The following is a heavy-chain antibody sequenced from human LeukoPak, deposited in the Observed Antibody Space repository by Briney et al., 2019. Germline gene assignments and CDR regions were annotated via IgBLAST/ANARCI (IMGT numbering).Heavy chain of an antibody. CDR2: IYYSGSA. J-gene: IGHJ4*02. CDR3: VRSQSNGNYYFDH. Sequence: SETLSLTCSVSGGSVSSGDFHWTWIRQPPGEELEWTGYIYYSGSANYNPSLKSRVTISVDTSKNQFSLRLSSVTAADTAVYFCVRSQSNGNYYFDHWGQGTLVTVSS. CDR1: GGSVSSGDFH. D-gene: IGHD1-1*01. V-gene: IGHV4-61*08.